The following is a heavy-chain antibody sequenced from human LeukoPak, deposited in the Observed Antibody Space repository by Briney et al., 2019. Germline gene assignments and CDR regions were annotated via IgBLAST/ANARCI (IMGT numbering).Heavy chain of an antibody. CDR3: ARVDRYYDILTGYSRRFNWFDP. CDR2: IYSSGST. J-gene: IGHJ5*02. CDR1: GGSISSSTYY. Sequence: SETLSLTCTVSGGSISSSTYYWGWIRQPPGNGLEWIGSIYSSGSTYYNPSLKSRLTVSVDTSKNQFSLKLSSVTAADTAVYYCARVDRYYDILTGYSRRFNWFDPWGQGTLVTVSS. D-gene: IGHD3-9*01. V-gene: IGHV4-39*07.